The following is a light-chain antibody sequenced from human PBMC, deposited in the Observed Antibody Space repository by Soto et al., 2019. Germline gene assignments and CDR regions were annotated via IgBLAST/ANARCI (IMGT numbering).Light chain of an antibody. Sequence: DIQMTQSPSSVSASVRDRVTITCRASQGISSWLAWYPQKPGKAPKLLIYAASSLPSGVPSRFSGSGSGTDFTLNISSLQPEDFETYYCQHANSFPLTFGGGTKVEIK. CDR3: QHANSFPLT. CDR1: QGISSW. V-gene: IGKV1-12*01. J-gene: IGKJ4*01. CDR2: AAS.